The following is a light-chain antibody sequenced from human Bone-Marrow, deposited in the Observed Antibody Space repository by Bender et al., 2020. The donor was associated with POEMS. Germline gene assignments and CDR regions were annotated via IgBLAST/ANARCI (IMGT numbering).Light chain of an antibody. V-gene: IGLV1-44*01. Sequence: QSVLTQPPSVSGTPGQRVTISCSGSGSNIGGYPVNWYQQLPGTAPRLLIYTNNERPSGVPDRFSGSNSGNTATLTISRVEAGDEADYYCQVWDSSTDHRVFGGGTKLTVL. J-gene: IGLJ3*02. CDR3: QVWDSSTDHRV. CDR2: TNN. CDR1: GSNIGGYP.